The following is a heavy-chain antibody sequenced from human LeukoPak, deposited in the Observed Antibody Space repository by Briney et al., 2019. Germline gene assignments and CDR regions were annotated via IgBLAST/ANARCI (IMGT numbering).Heavy chain of an antibody. CDR2: IKPDNSDR. CDR3: ARESNSGGDAFDI. J-gene: IGHJ3*02. CDR1: GFTFSSHY. V-gene: IGHV3-7*01. Sequence: GGSLRLSCAASGFTFSSHYMTWVRQAPGKGLEWVANIKPDNSDRFYVDSVRGRFTISRDNAKNSLYLKMNSLRAEDTAVSYCARESNSGGDAFDIWGPGTMVTVSS. D-gene: IGHD1-26*01.